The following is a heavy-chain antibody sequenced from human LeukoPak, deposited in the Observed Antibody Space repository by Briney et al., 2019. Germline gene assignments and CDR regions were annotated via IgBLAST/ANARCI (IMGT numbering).Heavy chain of an antibody. V-gene: IGHV3-30-3*01. CDR3: ARVASGVIDY. J-gene: IGHJ4*02. CDR2: ISYDGSNK. CDR1: GFTFSSYA. D-gene: IGHD3-10*01. Sequence: GGSLRLSCAASGFTFSSYAMHWVRQAPGKGLEWVAVISYDGSNKYYADSVKGRFTISRDSSKSTLYLQMNSLRGEDTAVYYCARVASGVIDYWGQGTLATVSS.